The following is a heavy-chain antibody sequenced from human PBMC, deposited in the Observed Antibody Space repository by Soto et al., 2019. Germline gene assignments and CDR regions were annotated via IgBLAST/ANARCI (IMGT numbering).Heavy chain of an antibody. CDR1: GGSLSSSSSY. Sequence: QLQLQESGPGLVKPSETLSLTCTVSGGSLSSSSSYWGWIRQPPGKGLEWIGSMSYSGSTYHNPSLQSRVTLSVDTSQSRFSLKLTSVTAANTAVYYCARHIVPSGSDPIPGCFDSCGQGILVTASS. J-gene: IGHJ4*02. CDR2: MSYSGST. D-gene: IGHD6-25*01. CDR3: ARHIVPSGSDPIPGCFDS. V-gene: IGHV4-39*01.